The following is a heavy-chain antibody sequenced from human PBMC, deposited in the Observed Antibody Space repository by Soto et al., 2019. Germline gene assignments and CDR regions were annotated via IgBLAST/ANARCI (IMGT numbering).Heavy chain of an antibody. D-gene: IGHD2-2*01. CDR1: GGTFSSYA. V-gene: IGHV1-69*01. Sequence: QVQLVQSGAEVKKPGSSVKVSCKASGGTFSSYAISWVRQAPGQGLEWMGGIIPIFGTANYAQKFQGRVTITADESTSTAYMELSSLRSEDTAVYYCARARLYCSSTSCYDGAGYFDYWGQGTLVTVSS. CDR2: IIPIFGTA. CDR3: ARARLYCSSTSCYDGAGYFDY. J-gene: IGHJ4*02.